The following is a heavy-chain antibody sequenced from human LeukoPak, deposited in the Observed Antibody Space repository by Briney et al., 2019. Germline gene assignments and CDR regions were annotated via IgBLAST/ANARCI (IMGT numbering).Heavy chain of an antibody. Sequence: SETLSLTCTVSGASISTFYWSWIRQPPGKGLEWIGYLFFGGSTNYNPSLKSRVTISSDTSKNQLSLKLTSVTAADTAVYYCARAGGGWSFDYLGQGTLVTAS. D-gene: IGHD6-19*01. V-gene: IGHV4-59*01. J-gene: IGHJ4*02. CDR3: ARAGGGWSFDY. CDR1: GASISTFY. CDR2: LFFGGST.